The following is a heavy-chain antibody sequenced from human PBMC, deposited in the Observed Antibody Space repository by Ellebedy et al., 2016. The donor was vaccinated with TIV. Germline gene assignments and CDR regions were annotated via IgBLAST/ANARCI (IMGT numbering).Heavy chain of an antibody. Sequence: GESLKISCVGSGFAFGSNTMYWVRQAPGKGLECVAVFSYSGKNKDYADSVKGRFTISRDNSKNTVSLQMTSLRADDTAVYYWARGPEMAHFDYWGQGTLVTVSS. V-gene: IGHV3-30*04. CDR1: GFAFGSNT. CDR2: FSYSGKNK. J-gene: IGHJ4*02. CDR3: ARGPEMAHFDY. D-gene: IGHD5-24*01.